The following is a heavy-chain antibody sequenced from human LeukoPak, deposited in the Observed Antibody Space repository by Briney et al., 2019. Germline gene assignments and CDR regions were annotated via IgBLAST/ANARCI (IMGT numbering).Heavy chain of an antibody. CDR3: ARDHRNIVVVVAATSPWFDP. CDR1: VGTFSSYA. Sequence: SVKVSCKASVGTFSSYAISWVRQAPGRGLEWVGGIIPIFGTANYAQKFQGRVTITADESTSTAYMELSSLRSEDTAVYYCARDHRNIVVVVAATSPWFDPWGQGTLVTVSS. J-gene: IGHJ5*02. CDR2: IIPIFGTA. V-gene: IGHV1-69*13. D-gene: IGHD2-15*01.